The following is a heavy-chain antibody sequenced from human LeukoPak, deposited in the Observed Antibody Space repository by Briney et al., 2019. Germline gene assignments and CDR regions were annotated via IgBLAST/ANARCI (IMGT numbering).Heavy chain of an antibody. D-gene: IGHD6-19*01. CDR1: GGSISSRSYY. V-gene: IGHV4-39*01. Sequence: SETLSLTCTVSGGSISSRSYYWGWFRQSPGRGLEWIGSIYSPGTTHYNPSLKSRVYISVDTSKNQFSLDLYPVTAADTSVYYCARVPGGASGWSYFDYWGQGTLVTVSS. J-gene: IGHJ4*02. CDR2: IYSPGTT. CDR3: ARVPGGASGWSYFDY.